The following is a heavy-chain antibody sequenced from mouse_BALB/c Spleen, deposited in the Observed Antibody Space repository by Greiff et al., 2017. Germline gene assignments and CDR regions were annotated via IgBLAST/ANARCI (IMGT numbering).Heavy chain of an antibody. CDR1: GYTFTSYW. Sequence: QVQLQQPGAELVRPGASVKLSCKASGYTFTSYWINWVKQRPGQGLEWIGNIYPSDSYTNYNQKFKDKATLTVDKSSSTAYMQLSSPTSEDSAVYYCTRGAYDGYYPFAYWGQGTLVTVSA. CDR3: TRGAYDGYYPFAY. D-gene: IGHD2-3*01. J-gene: IGHJ3*01. V-gene: IGHV1-69*02. CDR2: IYPSDSYT.